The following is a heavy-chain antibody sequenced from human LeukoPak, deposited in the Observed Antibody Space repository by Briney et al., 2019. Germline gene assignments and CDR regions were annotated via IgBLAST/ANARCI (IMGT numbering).Heavy chain of an antibody. J-gene: IGHJ4*02. CDR3: VRCRLKEGLWFGEDY. CDR2: MNPNSGNT. V-gene: IGHV1-8*01. CDR1: GYTFTSYD. D-gene: IGHD3-10*01. Sequence: ASVKVSCKASGYTFTSYDINWVRQPPGQGLELMGCMNPNSGNTGYAQKFQGRVTMTRNTSISTAYMELSSLRSDDTAVYYCVRCRLKEGLWFGEDYWGQGTLVTVSS.